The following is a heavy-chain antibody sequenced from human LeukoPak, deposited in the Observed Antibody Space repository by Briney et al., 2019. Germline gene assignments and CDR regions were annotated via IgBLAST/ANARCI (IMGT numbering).Heavy chain of an antibody. CDR3: ARGSRRWLQLKVFDI. D-gene: IGHD5-24*01. J-gene: IGHJ3*02. CDR1: GGSISSSSYY. Sequence: SETLSLTCTVSGGSISSSSYYWGWIRQPPGKGLEWIGSIYYSGCTYYNPSLKSRVTISVDTSKNQFSLKLSSVTAADTAVYYCARGSRRWLQLKVFDIWGQGTMVTVSS. CDR2: IYYSGCT. V-gene: IGHV4-39*07.